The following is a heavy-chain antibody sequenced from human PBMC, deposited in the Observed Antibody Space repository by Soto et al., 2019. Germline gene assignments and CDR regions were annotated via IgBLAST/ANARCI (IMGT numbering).Heavy chain of an antibody. V-gene: IGHV3-30*18. CDR1: GFTFSSYG. D-gene: IGHD3-9*01. CDR2: ISYDGSNK. Sequence: PGGSLRLSCAASGFTFSSYGMHWVRQAPGKGLEWVAVISYDGSNKYYADSVKGRFTISRDNSKNTLYLQMNSLRAEDTAVYYCAKEIRQGLRYFDWARYYYYGMDVWGQGTTVTVSS. J-gene: IGHJ6*02. CDR3: AKEIRQGLRYFDWARYYYYGMDV.